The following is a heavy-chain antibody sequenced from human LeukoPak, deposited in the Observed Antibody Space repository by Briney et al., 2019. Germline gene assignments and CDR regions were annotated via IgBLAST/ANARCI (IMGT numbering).Heavy chain of an antibody. V-gene: IGHV4-59*12. CDR1: GGSISSYY. CDR2: IYHSGST. CDR3: ARVSFDAYMDV. J-gene: IGHJ6*03. Sequence: SETLSLTCTVSGGSISSYYWSWIRQPPGKGLEWIGYIYHSGSTNYNPSLKSRVTMSVDTSKNQFSLKLSSVTAADTAVYYCARVSFDAYMDVWGKGTTVTVSS. D-gene: IGHD2-8*01.